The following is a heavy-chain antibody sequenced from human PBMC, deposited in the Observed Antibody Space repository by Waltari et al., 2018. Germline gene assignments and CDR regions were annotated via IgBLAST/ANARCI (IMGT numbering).Heavy chain of an antibody. CDR2: IIPILGRA. Sequence: QVQLVQSGAEVKKPGSSVTVSCKASGGTFSSYAISWVRQAPGQGLEWMGGIIPILGRANYAQKFQGRVTITADKSTRTAYMELSSLRSEDRAVYYCARDLYCGGDCYSAYWGQGTLVTVSS. CDR1: GGTFSSYA. V-gene: IGHV1-69*10. CDR3: ARDLYCGGDCYSAY. J-gene: IGHJ4*02. D-gene: IGHD2-21*01.